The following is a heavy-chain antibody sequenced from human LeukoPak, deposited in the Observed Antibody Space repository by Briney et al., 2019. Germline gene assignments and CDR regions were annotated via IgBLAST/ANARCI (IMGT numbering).Heavy chain of an antibody. CDR1: GCSMRNYY. V-gene: IGHV4-59*01. CDR3: ARGWASSWYYFDF. J-gene: IGHJ4*02. Sequence: PSETLSLTCAVSGCSMRNYYMSWIRQPPGKGLEWIGYTYDSGSSNYNPSLRSRLSISIDTSKTQFSLNLSSVTAADTAVYCWARGWASSWYYFDFWGQGTLVTVSS. D-gene: IGHD2-2*01. CDR2: TYDSGSS.